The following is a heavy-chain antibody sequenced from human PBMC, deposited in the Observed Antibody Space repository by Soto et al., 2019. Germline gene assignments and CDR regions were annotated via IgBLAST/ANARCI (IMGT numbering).Heavy chain of an antibody. Sequence: GGSLRLSCAASGFTFDDYGMSWVRQAPGKGLEWVSGINWNGGSTGYADSVKGRFTISRDNAKNSLYLQMNSLRAEDTALYHCERVIDCSSTSCYYYYGMDVWGQGTTVTVSS. CDR2: INWNGGST. J-gene: IGHJ6*02. D-gene: IGHD2-2*01. V-gene: IGHV3-20*01. CDR1: GFTFDDYG. CDR3: ERVIDCSSTSCYYYYGMDV.